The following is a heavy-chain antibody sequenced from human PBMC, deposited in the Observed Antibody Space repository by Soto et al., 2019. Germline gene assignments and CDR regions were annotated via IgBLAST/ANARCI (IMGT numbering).Heavy chain of an antibody. V-gene: IGHV4-61*01. CDR1: GGSVSSGSYY. Sequence: PSETLSLTCTVSGGSVSSGSYYWSWIRQPPGKGLEWIGYIYYSGSTNYNPSLKSRVTISADTSKKQFSLKLSSVTVADTAVYYCARGTVYYYGMDVWGQGTTVTVSS. CDR3: ARGTVYYYGMDV. J-gene: IGHJ6*02. D-gene: IGHD4-17*01. CDR2: IYYSGST.